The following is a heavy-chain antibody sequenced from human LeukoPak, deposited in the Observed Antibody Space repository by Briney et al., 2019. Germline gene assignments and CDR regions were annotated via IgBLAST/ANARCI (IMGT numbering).Heavy chain of an antibody. CDR2: ISSSSSYI. D-gene: IGHD3-22*01. Sequence: PGGSLRLSCAASGFTFSSYSMNWVRQAPGKGLEWVSSISSSSSYIYYADSVKGRFTISRDNAKNSLYLQMNSLRAEDTAVYYCARDYYDSSGYYPKRGAFDNWGQGTMVTLSS. V-gene: IGHV3-21*01. CDR3: ARDYYDSSGYYPKRGAFDN. CDR1: GFTFSSYS. J-gene: IGHJ3*02.